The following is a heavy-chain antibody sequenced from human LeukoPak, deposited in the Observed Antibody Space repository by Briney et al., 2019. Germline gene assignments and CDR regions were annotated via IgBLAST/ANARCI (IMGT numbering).Heavy chain of an antibody. CDR3: ARPLDYGDYL. Sequence: ASVKVSCKASGYTFSNFVITWVRQAPGQGLEWMGWINPNSGGTNYAQKFQGRVTMTRDTSISTAYMELSRLRSDDTAVYYCARPLDYGDYLWGQGTLVTVSS. CDR2: INPNSGGT. V-gene: IGHV1-2*02. D-gene: IGHD4-17*01. J-gene: IGHJ5*02. CDR1: GYTFSNFV.